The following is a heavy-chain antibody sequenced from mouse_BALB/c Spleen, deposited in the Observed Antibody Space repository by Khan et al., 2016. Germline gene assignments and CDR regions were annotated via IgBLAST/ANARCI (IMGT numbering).Heavy chain of an antibody. CDR1: DYSFTGYF. CDR2: INPYNGDT. Sequence: VQLQQSGPELVKPGASVKISCKASDYSFTGYFMNWVKQSHGKSLEWIGRINPYNGDTFYNQKFKCKATLTVDKSSSTAHMELLSLTSEDSAVYYCGPYYYGSSSWFAYWGQGTLVTVSA. D-gene: IGHD1-1*01. CDR3: GPYYYGSSSWFAY. V-gene: IGHV1-37*01. J-gene: IGHJ3*01.